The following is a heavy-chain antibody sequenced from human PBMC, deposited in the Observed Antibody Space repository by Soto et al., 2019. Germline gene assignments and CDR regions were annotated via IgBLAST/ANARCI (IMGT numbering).Heavy chain of an antibody. CDR3: ARHVNTAMLTDY. CDR2: IYYSGST. V-gene: IGHV4-39*01. J-gene: IGHJ4*02. CDR1: GGSISRSSYC. Sequence: PSETLSLTCTVSGGSISRSSYCWGWIHQPPGKGLEWIGSIYYSGSTYYNPSLKSRVTISVDTSKNQFSLKLSSVTAADTAVYYCARHVNTAMLTDYWGQGTLVTVSS. D-gene: IGHD5-18*01.